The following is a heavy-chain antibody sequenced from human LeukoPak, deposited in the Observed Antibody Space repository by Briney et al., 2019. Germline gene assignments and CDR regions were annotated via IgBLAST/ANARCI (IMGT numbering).Heavy chain of an antibody. J-gene: IGHJ5*02. CDR1: GGSFSGYY. V-gene: IGHV4-34*01. D-gene: IGHD2-2*02. Sequence: SETPSLTCAVYGGSFSGYYWSWIRQPPGKELEWIGEINHSGSTNYNPSPKSRVTITVDTSKNQFSLKLSSVTAADTAVYYCARGYCSSTSCYTGGWFDPWGQGTLVTVSS. CDR2: INHSGST. CDR3: ARGYCSSTSCYTGGWFDP.